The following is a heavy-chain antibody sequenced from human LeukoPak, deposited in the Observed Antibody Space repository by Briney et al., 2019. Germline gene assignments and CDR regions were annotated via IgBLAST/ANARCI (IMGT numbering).Heavy chain of an antibody. CDR1: GFTFSDYY. V-gene: IGHV3-11*01. CDR3: ARVYEGPVAGLHFDY. Sequence: GGSLRLSCAASGFTFSDYYMSWIRQAPGKGLEWVSYISSSGSTIYYADSVKGRFTISRDNAKNSLYLQMNSLRAEDTAVYYCARVYEGPVAGLHFDYWAREPWSPSPQ. CDR2: ISSSGSTI. D-gene: IGHD6-19*01. J-gene: IGHJ4*02.